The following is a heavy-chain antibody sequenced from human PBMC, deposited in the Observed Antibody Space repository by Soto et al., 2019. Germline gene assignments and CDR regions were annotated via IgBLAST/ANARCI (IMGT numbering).Heavy chain of an antibody. V-gene: IGHV3-23*01. Sequence: EVQLLDSGGGLVQPGGSLRLSCAASGFTFSNYAMTWVRQGPGKGLEWVSGISGSGGRSYYADSGKGRFTISRDNSKSTLYLQMNSLRAEDTAVYYCAKAYFVWSSEQPYYFDYWGQGTLVTVSS. CDR1: GFTFSNYA. D-gene: IGHD3-16*01. J-gene: IGHJ4*02. CDR2: ISGSGGRS. CDR3: AKAYFVWSSEQPYYFDY.